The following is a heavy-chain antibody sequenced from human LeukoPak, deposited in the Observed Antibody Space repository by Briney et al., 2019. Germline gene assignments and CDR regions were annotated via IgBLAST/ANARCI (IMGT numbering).Heavy chain of an antibody. CDR1: GFTFTGYS. CDR3: ARSVMTGSTTRAFDM. D-gene: IGHD2/OR15-2a*01. Sequence: GGSLRLSCVVSGFTFTGYSMNWVRQAPGKGLEWVSSISSSSSHIFYADSVKGRFTISRDNARNALDLQMNSLRAEDAAVYYCARSVMTGSTTRAFDMWGQGTMVTVSS. V-gene: IGHV3-21*01. J-gene: IGHJ3*02. CDR2: ISSSSSHI.